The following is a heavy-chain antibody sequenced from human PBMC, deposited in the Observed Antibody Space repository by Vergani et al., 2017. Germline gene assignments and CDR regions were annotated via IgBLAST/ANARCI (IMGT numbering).Heavy chain of an antibody. Sequence: EVQLVESGGVVVQPGGSLRLSCVASGFKFDDFNMHWVRQGPGQGLEWVSLISYDSRSTYYADSVRGRFTISRDNSKNSVYLQMNSLRAEDTGVYYCARDRYYLGSGSYPYFYYYGLDVWGQGTAVTVSS. CDR1: GFKFDDFN. CDR3: ARDRYYLGSGSYPYFYYYGLDV. D-gene: IGHD3-10*01. J-gene: IGHJ6*02. CDR2: ISYDSRST. V-gene: IGHV3-43D*04.